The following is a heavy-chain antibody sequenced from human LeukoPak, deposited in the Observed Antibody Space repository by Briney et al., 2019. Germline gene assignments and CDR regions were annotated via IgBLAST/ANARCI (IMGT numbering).Heavy chain of an antibody. Sequence: DPGGPLRLSCAASGFTVSSNYMSWVRQAPGKGLEWVSVIYSGGSTYYADSVKGRFTISRDNSKNTLYLQMNSLRAEDTAVYYCAGLTYYYDSSGYPIDYWGQGTLVTVSS. J-gene: IGHJ4*02. CDR3: AGLTYYYDSSGYPIDY. D-gene: IGHD3-22*01. V-gene: IGHV3-53*01. CDR2: IYSGGST. CDR1: GFTVSSNY.